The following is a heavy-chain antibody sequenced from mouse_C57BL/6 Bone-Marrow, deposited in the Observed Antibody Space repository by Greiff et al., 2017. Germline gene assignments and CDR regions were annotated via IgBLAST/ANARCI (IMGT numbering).Heavy chain of an antibody. V-gene: IGHV5-12*01. CDR3: ARHLGRSYDYYAMDY. J-gene: IGHJ4*01. CDR1: GFTFSDYY. D-gene: IGHD1-1*01. CDR2: ISNGGGST. Sequence: EVKVVESGGGLVQPGGSLKLSCAASGFTFSDYYMYWVRQTPEKRLEWVAYISNGGGSTYYTDTVKGRFTISRDNAKNTLYLQMSRLKSADTAVDYSARHLGRSYDYYAMDYWGQGTSVTVSS.